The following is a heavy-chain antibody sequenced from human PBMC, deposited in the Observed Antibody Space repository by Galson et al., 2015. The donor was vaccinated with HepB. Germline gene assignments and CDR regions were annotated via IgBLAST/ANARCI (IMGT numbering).Heavy chain of an antibody. CDR3: AHQYSDYDWFHP. V-gene: IGHV1-46*02. Sequence: SVKVSCKASGHTFNANYMHWVRQAPGQGPEWMGIINFSSGSTSYAQKFQGRVTMTRDTSTTTVYMELSSLRSEDTALYYCAHQYSDYDWFHPWGQGILVTVSS. D-gene: IGHD4-11*01. CDR2: INFSSGST. CDR1: GHTFNANY. J-gene: IGHJ5*02.